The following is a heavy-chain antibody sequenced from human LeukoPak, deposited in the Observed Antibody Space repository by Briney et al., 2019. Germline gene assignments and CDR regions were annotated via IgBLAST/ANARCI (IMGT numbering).Heavy chain of an antibody. CDR1: GFTFGKYW. V-gene: IGHV3-7*03. J-gene: IGHJ4*02. CDR3: ARDQYETWSRRGNFDS. CDR2: IKLDGSEK. D-gene: IGHD3-3*01. Sequence: HPGGSLRLSCVASGFTFGKYWMSWVRQAPGKGLEWVANIKLDGSEKNYVDSVKGRFTISRDNTKNSLYLQMNSLRVEDTAVFYCARDQYETWSRRGNFDSWGQGTLVIVSS.